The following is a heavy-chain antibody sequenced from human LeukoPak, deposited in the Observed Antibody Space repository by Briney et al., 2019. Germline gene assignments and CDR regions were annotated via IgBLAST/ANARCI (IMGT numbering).Heavy chain of an antibody. D-gene: IGHD3-9*01. V-gene: IGHV3-23*01. Sequence: GGPLRLSCAASGLIFRSYAMSWVRQAPGKGLEWVSAISGSGGAIDYADSVKGRFTISRDNSKNTMDLQMNSLRAEDTAVYYCAKDLYYDLLMGTFDHWGQGTLVTVSS. CDR1: GLIFRSYA. J-gene: IGHJ4*02. CDR2: ISGSGGAI. CDR3: AKDLYYDLLMGTFDH.